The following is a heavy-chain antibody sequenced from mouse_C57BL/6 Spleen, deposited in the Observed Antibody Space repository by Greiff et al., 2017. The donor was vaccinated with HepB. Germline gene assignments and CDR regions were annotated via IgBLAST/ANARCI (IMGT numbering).Heavy chain of an antibody. Sequence: VKLQESGAELAKPGASVKLSCKASGYTFTSYWMHWVKQRPGQGLEWIGYINPSSGYTKYNQKFKDKATLTADKSSNTAYMTLSSLTYEDSAVYYCARNITTVVADYAMDYWGQGTSVTVSS. CDR3: ARNITTVVADYAMDY. V-gene: IGHV1-7*01. J-gene: IGHJ4*01. CDR2: INPSSGYT. CDR1: GYTFTSYW. D-gene: IGHD1-1*01.